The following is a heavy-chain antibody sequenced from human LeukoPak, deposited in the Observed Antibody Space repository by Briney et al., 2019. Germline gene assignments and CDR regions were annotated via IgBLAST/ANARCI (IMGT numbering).Heavy chain of an antibody. D-gene: IGHD3-22*01. Sequence: SETLSLTCTVSGGSISNYYWTWIRQPPGKGLEWIGYIYYSGSTNYNPSLKSRVTISVDTSKNQFSLKLSSVTAADTAVYYCARTTYYYDSSGYRFDYWGQGTLVTVSS. CDR1: GGSISNYY. J-gene: IGHJ4*02. CDR3: ARTTYYYDSSGYRFDY. V-gene: IGHV4-59*01. CDR2: IYYSGST.